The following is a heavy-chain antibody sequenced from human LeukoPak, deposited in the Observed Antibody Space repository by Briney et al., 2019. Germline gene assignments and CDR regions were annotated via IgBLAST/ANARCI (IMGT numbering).Heavy chain of an antibody. CDR3: ARVTYGSGTYGAFDY. CDR2: IIPIFGTA. Sequence: SVKVSCKTSGGTFSSYSITWVRQAPGQGLEWMGGIIPIFGTANYAQNFQGRVTITADKSTTTAYMELSSLRSEDTAVYYCARVTYGSGTYGAFDYWGQGTLVTVSS. CDR1: GGTFSSYS. V-gene: IGHV1-69*06. J-gene: IGHJ4*02. D-gene: IGHD3-10*01.